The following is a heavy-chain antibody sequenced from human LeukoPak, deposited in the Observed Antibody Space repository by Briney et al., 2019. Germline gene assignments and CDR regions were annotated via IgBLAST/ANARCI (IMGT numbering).Heavy chain of an antibody. D-gene: IGHD5-18*01. CDR2: ISSSGSTI. CDR1: GFTFSDYY. CDR3: ARRRWIQLWLPVPKGAFDI. V-gene: IGHV3-11*04. J-gene: IGHJ3*02. Sequence: PGGSLRLSCAASGFTFSDYYMSWIRQAPGKGLEWVSYISSSGSTIYYADSVKGRFTISRDNAKNSLYLQMNSLRAEDTAVYYCARRRWIQLWLPVPKGAFDIWGQGTMVTVSS.